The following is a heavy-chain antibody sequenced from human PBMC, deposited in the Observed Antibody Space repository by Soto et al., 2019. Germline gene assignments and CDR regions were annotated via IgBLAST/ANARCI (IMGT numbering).Heavy chain of an antibody. V-gene: IGHV4-59*01. Sequence: SETLSLTCTVSGGSISTYYWNWIRQPPGKGLEWIGYLYYGGSTNYNPSLESRVTISLDTSKNQISLKLSSVTAADTAVYYCARGRDDYNGWYVDLWGRGSLVTASS. CDR3: ARGRDDYNGWYVDL. CDR1: GGSISTYY. J-gene: IGHJ2*01. D-gene: IGHD4-4*01. CDR2: LYYGGST.